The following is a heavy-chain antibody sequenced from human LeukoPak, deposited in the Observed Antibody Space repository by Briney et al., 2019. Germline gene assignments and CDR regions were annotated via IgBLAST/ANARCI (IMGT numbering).Heavy chain of an antibody. Sequence: SETLSLTCAVYGGSFSGYYWSWIRQPPGEGLEWIGEINHSGSTNYNPSLKSRVTISVDTSKNQFSLKLSSVTAADTAVYYCARDQYYDFWSGYSRRTNYYYYYMDVWGKGTTVTVSS. D-gene: IGHD3-3*01. CDR3: ARDQYYDFWSGYSRRTNYYYYYMDV. CDR1: GGSFSGYY. CDR2: INHSGST. J-gene: IGHJ6*03. V-gene: IGHV4-34*01.